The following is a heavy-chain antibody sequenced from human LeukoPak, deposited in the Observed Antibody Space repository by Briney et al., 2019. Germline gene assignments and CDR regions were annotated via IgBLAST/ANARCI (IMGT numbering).Heavy chain of an antibody. CDR2: ISGSGGST. CDR1: GFTFSSYA. V-gene: IGHV3-23*01. D-gene: IGHD6-19*01. J-gene: IGHJ5*02. Sequence: GGSLRLSCAASGFTFSSYAMSWVRQAPGKGLEWVSGISGSGGSTYYADSVKGRFTISRDNSKNTLYLQMNSLRAEDTAVYYCATRCKYSSGWSYWFDPWGQGTLVTVSS. CDR3: ATRCKYSSGWSYWFDP.